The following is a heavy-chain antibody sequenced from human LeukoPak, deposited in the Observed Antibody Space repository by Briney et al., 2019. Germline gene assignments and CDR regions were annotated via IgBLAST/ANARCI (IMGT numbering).Heavy chain of an antibody. CDR1: GYTFTDYY. V-gene: IGHV1-69-2*01. J-gene: IGHJ5*02. CDR2: VDPEDGET. D-gene: IGHD3-16*01. Sequence: ASVKVSCKVSGYTFTDYYMHWVQQAPGKGLEWMGLVDPEDGETIYAEKFQGRVTITADTSTDTAYMELSSLRFEDTAVYYCATEGAYNWFDPWGQGTPVTVSS. CDR3: ATEGAYNWFDP.